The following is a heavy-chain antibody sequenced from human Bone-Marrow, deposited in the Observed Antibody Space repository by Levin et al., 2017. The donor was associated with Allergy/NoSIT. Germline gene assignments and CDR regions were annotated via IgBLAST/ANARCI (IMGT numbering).Heavy chain of an antibody. CDR3: AKTETSGCYSY. CDR1: GTSVSSSY. CDR2: INGGRKT. J-gene: IGHJ4*02. Sequence: GGSLRLSCEVSGTSVSSSYMSWIRQAPGKGLEWVSVINGGRKTYYSDLVKGRFTISTDDSKNIFYLHMANVTADDTAVYYCAKTETSGCYSYWGQGTLVIVSS. D-gene: IGHD3-10*01. V-gene: IGHV3-53*01.